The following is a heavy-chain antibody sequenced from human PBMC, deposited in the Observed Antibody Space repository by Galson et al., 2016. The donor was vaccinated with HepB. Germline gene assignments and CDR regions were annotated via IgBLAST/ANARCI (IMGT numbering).Heavy chain of an antibody. CDR2: ISSSGSTI. D-gene: IGHD3-22*01. CDR1: GFTFRDYY. V-gene: IGHV3-11*04. J-gene: IGHJ4*02. CDR3: ARVASWAYYYDSSGPRIPNFFDC. Sequence: SLRLSCAASGFTFRDYYMIWIRQAPGKGLEWISYISSSGSTIYYADSVKGRFTISRDMTKNSLYLQMDSLRAEDTAVYYCARVASWAYYYDSSGPRIPNFFDCWSQGTLVTVSS.